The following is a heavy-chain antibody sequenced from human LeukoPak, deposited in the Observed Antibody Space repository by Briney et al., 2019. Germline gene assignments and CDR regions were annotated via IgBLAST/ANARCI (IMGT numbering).Heavy chain of an antibody. CDR1: GYTFTSYY. D-gene: IGHD6-13*01. V-gene: IGHV1-46*01. J-gene: IGHJ4*02. Sequence: GASVKVSCKASGYTFTSYYMHWVRQAPGQGLEWMGIINPSGGSTSYAQKFQGRVTMTRDTSTSTVYMELSSLRSEDTAVYYCASSPGSRNSSSWPPFDYWGQGTLVTVSS. CDR2: INPSGGST. CDR3: ASSPGSRNSSSWPPFDY.